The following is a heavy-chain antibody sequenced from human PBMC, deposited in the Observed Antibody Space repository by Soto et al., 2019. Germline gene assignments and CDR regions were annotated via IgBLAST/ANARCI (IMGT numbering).Heavy chain of an antibody. V-gene: IGHV1-69*13. CDR3: ARVEERGYSYGYVG. CDR2: IIPIFSTA. Sequence: SVKVSCKASGGTFSSYAISWVRQAPGQGLEWMGGIIPIFSTANYAQKFQGRVTITADESTSTAYMELSSLRSEDTAVYYCARVEERGYSYGYVGWGQGTLVTVSS. CDR1: GGTFSSYA. J-gene: IGHJ4*02. D-gene: IGHD5-18*01.